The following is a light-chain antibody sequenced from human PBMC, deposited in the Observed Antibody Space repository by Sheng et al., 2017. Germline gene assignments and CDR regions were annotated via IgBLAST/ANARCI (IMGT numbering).Light chain of an antibody. CDR2: SAS. CDR1: QAISNY. V-gene: IGKV1-27*01. J-gene: IGKJ3*01. CDR3: QKYDSDPLT. Sequence: DIQMTQSPSSLSASAGDRVTITCRASQAISNYLAWYQQEPGKVPKLLIYSASTLQSGVPSRFSGSGSGTDFTLTISNLQPEDVATYYCQKYDSDPLTFGPGTTVDIK.